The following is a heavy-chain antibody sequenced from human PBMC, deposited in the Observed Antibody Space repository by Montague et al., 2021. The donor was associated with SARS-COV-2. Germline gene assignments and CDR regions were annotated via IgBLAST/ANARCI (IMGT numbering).Heavy chain of an antibody. V-gene: IGHV3-23*03. Sequence: SLRLSCAASGFTFDIYAMHWVRQAPGKGLEWLSTIYSDRRPSYSESVKGRFTISRDDSKKTFYLEINGLGAEDTAIYYCAKDFVRGERVLDIWGQGTVVTVSS. CDR2: IYSDRRP. J-gene: IGHJ3*02. CDR3: AKDFVRGERVLDI. D-gene: IGHD3-16*02. CDR1: GFTFDIYA.